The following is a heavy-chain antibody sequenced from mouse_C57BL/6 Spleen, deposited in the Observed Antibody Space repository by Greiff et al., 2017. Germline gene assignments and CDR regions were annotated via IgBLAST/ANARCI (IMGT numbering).Heavy chain of an antibody. D-gene: IGHD1-1*01. CDR3: ARGNDYGSSYGYFDV. Sequence: QVQLKQSGAELARPGASVKLSCKASGYTFTSYGISWVKQRPGQGLEWIGEIYPRSGNTYYNEKFKGKATLTADKSSSTAYMELRSLTSEDSAVYFCARGNDYGSSYGYFDVWGTGTTVTVSS. V-gene: IGHV1-81*01. CDR2: IYPRSGNT. CDR1: GYTFTSYG. J-gene: IGHJ1*03.